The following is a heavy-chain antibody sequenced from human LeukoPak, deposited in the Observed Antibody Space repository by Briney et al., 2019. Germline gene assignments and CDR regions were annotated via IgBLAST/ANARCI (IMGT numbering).Heavy chain of an antibody. CDR1: GFTFNNYA. Sequence: GGSLRLSCAASGFTFNNYAMHWVRQTPGKGLEWVALVSYDGSNKYYADSVKGRFTISRDNSKNTLYLQMNSLRAEDTAVYYCARGGDGYNSGGWFDPWGQGILVTVSS. V-gene: IGHV3-30*04. J-gene: IGHJ5*02. D-gene: IGHD5-24*01. CDR2: VSYDGSNK. CDR3: ARGGDGYNSGGWFDP.